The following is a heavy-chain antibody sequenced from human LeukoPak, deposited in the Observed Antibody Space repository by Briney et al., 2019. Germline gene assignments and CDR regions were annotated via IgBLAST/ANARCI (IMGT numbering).Heavy chain of an antibody. CDR1: GFTFSSYG. J-gene: IGHJ6*02. CDR2: IWYDGSNK. D-gene: IGHD2-2*01. CDR3: ARDASDCSSTSCYPSYYGMDV. V-gene: IGHV3-33*01. Sequence: GGSLRLSRAASGFTFSSYGMHWVRQAPGKGLEWVAVIWYDGSNKYYADSVKGRFTISRDNSKNTLYLQMNSLRAEDTAVYYCARDASDCSSTSCYPSYYGMDVWGQGTTVTVSS.